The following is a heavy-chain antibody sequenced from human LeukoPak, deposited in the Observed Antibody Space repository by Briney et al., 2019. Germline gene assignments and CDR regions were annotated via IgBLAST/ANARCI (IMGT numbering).Heavy chain of an antibody. J-gene: IGHJ6*02. CDR1: GDSVSSNSAA. CDR3: ARVGYSSVWTPFAMDV. CDR2: TYYRSKWYN. Sequence: SQTLSLTCAISGDSVSSNSAAWNWIRQSPSRGLEWLGRTYYRSKWYNDYAVSVKSRITNNPDTSKNQFSLQLNSVTPEDTAVYYCARVGYSSVWTPFAMDVWGQGTTVTVSS. V-gene: IGHV6-1*01. D-gene: IGHD6-19*01.